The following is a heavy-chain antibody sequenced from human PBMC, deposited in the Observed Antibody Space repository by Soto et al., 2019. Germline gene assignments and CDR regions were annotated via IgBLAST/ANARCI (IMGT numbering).Heavy chain of an antibody. V-gene: IGHV1-24*01. D-gene: IGHD2-2*01. CDR1: GYTLTELS. J-gene: IGHJ3*02. Sequence: ASVKVSCKVSGYTLTELSMHWVRQAPGKGLEWMGGFDPEDGEAIYAQKFQGRVTMTEDTSTDTAYMELSSLRSEDTAVYYCATYGIEDIVVVPAARDAFDIWGQGTMVTVSS. CDR3: ATYGIEDIVVVPAARDAFDI. CDR2: FDPEDGEA.